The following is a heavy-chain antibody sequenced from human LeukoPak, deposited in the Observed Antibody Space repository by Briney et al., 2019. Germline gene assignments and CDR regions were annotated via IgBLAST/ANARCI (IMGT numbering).Heavy chain of an antibody. CDR3: ARGTGGYYANFDY. CDR2: IYHSGST. V-gene: IGHV4-38-2*01. J-gene: IGHJ4*02. D-gene: IGHD3-10*01. Sequence: PSETLSLTCVVSGYSISNDYYWGWIRQPPGKGLEWIGSIYHSGSTYYNPSLKSRVTISVDTSKNQFSLRLSSVTAADTAVYHCARGTGGYYANFDYWGQGTLVTVSS. CDR1: GYSISNDYY.